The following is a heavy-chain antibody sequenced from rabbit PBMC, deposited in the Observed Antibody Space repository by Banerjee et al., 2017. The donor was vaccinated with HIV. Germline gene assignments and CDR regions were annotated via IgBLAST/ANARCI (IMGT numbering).Heavy chain of an antibody. D-gene: IGHD1-1*01. J-gene: IGHJ6*01. CDR2: IYTSSAGT. V-gene: IGHV1S43*01. CDR3: ARGISSSTGGYVLRYGMDL. CDR1: GFDFSSSYC. Sequence: QSLEESGGDLVKPGASLTLTCKASGFDFSSSYCMCWVRQAPGKGLEWIGCIYTSSAGTWYASWVNGRFTISRSTSLNTVDLQMTSLTAADTAAYFCARGISSSTGGYVLRYGMDLWGPGTLVTVS.